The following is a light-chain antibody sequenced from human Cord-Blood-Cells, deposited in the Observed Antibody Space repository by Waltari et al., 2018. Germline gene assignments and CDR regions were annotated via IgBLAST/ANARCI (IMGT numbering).Light chain of an antibody. CDR2: DAS. CDR1: QSVSSY. CDR3: QQRSNWPLT. V-gene: IGKV3-11*01. J-gene: IGKJ4*01. Sequence: IALTQFLDTPTLSPAARAAPSGSPSQSVSSYLARYQQKPGQAPRIPIYDASNRATGIPARFSGSGSGTDFTLTISSLEPEDFAVYYCQQRSNWPLTFGGGTKVEIK.